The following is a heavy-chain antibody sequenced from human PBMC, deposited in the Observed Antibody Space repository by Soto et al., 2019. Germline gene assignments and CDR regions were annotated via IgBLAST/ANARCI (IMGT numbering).Heavy chain of an antibody. V-gene: IGHV1-3*01. J-gene: IGHJ4*02. CDR3: AKDSDIAVAGTFDY. CDR2: INAGNGNT. D-gene: IGHD6-19*01. CDR1: GYTFTSYA. Sequence: GASVKVSCKASGYTFTSYAMHWVRQAPGQRLEWMGWINAGNGNTKYSRKFQGRVTITRDTSASTAYMELSSLRSEDTAVYYCAKDSDIAVAGTFDYWGQGTLVTVS.